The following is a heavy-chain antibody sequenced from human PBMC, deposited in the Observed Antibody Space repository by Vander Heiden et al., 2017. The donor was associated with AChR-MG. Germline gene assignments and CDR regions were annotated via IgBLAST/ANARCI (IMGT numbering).Heavy chain of an antibody. CDR3: ARAPYSRTGYPHFDS. V-gene: IGHV1-69*06. D-gene: IGHD1-26*01. CDR1: GGTFSSYS. Sequence: QVQLVPSGAEVKKPGSSVKVSCKAPGGTFSSYSISWVRQAPGQGLEWMGGVIPVFGKSDPAQKFRDRVILTADKSTNTAYMELTKLTSDDTGVYYCARAPYSRTGYPHFDSWGQGTRVTVSS. J-gene: IGHJ4*02. CDR2: VIPVFGKS.